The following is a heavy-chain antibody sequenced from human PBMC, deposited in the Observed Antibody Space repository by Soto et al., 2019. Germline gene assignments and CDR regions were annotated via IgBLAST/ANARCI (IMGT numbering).Heavy chain of an antibody. D-gene: IGHD7-27*01. Sequence: SETLSLTCTVSGDSMTRSVWWTWVRQPPGKGLEWIGEVFHTGNTNYNPSLKSRVTMSVDKSTNEFSLKVTSVTAAGTAIYYCARKAWVRFDYWGQGALVTVSS. CDR1: GDSMTRSVW. CDR3: ARKAWVRFDY. J-gene: IGHJ4*02. CDR2: VFHTGNT. V-gene: IGHV4-4*02.